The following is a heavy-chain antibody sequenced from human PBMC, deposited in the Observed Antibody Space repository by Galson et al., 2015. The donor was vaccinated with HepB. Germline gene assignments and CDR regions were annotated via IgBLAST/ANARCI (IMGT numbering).Heavy chain of an antibody. V-gene: IGHV3-11*01. CDR3: ATNSGSYYRAYLQH. J-gene: IGHJ1*01. Sequence: SLRLSCAASGFTFSDYYMSWIRQAPGKGLEWVSYISSSGSTIYYADSVKGRFTISRGNAKNSLYLQMNSLRAEDTAVYYCATNSGSYYRAYLQHWGQGTLVTVSS. CDR2: ISSSGSTI. D-gene: IGHD1-26*01. CDR1: GFTFSDYY.